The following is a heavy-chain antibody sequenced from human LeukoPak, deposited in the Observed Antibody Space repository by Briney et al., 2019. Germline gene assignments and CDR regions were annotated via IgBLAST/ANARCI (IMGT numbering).Heavy chain of an antibody. J-gene: IGHJ4*02. CDR2: IISDGTTT. Sequence: PGGSLRLSCTASGFPPSNFWMHWVRQVPGKGLVWVSRIISDGTTTSYADSVKGRFTISRDNAKNTLYLQMNSLRAEDTAVYYCTRDWRNMAFDYWGQGTLVTVSS. D-gene: IGHD2/OR15-2a*01. CDR3: TRDWRNMAFDY. V-gene: IGHV3-74*01. CDR1: GFPPSNFW.